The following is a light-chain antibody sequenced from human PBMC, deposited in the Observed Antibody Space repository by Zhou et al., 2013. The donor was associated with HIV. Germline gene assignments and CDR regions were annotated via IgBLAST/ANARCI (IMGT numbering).Light chain of an antibody. V-gene: IGKV1-12*01. CDR2: GAS. Sequence: DIQMTQSPSYVSASVGDTVTISCRASQNIGGWLAWYQQEPGKAPKALIYGASNLQSGVPSRFSGSGSGTNFALTISRLEPEDFAVYYCHQYGYSSTLTFGGGTKVEIK. CDR3: HQYGYSSTLT. J-gene: IGKJ4*01. CDR1: QNIGGW.